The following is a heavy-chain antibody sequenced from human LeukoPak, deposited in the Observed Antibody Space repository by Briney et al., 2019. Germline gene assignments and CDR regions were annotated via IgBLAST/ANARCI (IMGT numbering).Heavy chain of an antibody. V-gene: IGHV3-21*01. D-gene: IGHD6-19*01. Sequence: GGSLRLSCAASGFTFSSYSMNWVRQAPGKGLEWVSSISSSSSYIYYADSVKGRFTISRDNAKNSLYLQMNSLRAEDTAVYYCASQRYSSGSGYWGQGTLVTVSS. CDR2: ISSSSSYI. CDR3: ASQRYSSGSGY. J-gene: IGHJ4*02. CDR1: GFTFSSYS.